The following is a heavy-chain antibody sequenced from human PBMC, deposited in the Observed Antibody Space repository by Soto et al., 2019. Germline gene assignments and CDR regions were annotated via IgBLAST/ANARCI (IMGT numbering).Heavy chain of an antibody. D-gene: IGHD2-2*01. CDR2: IDPSDSYT. Sequence: GESLKISCKGSGYSFTSYWISWVRQMPGKGLEWMGRIDPSDSYTNYSPSFQGHVTISADKSISTAYLQWSSLKASDTAMYYCARLMGYCSSISCLYYYYYGMDVWGQGTTVTVSS. CDR3: ARLMGYCSSISCLYYYYYGMDV. CDR1: GYSFTSYW. V-gene: IGHV5-10-1*01. J-gene: IGHJ6*02.